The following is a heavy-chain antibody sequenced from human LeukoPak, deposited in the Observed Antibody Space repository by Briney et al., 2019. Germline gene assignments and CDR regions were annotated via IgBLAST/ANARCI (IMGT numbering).Heavy chain of an antibody. D-gene: IGHD4/OR15-4a*01. CDR3: ARGAPYYMDV. V-gene: IGHV4-39*07. CDR1: GGSISSTSYY. CDR2: IYYSGST. J-gene: IGHJ6*03. Sequence: SETLSLTCTVSGGSISSTSYYWGWIRQPPGKGLEWIGSIYYSGSTNYNPSLKSRVTISVDTSKNQFSLKLSSVTAADTAVYYCARGAPYYMDVWGKGTTVTVSS.